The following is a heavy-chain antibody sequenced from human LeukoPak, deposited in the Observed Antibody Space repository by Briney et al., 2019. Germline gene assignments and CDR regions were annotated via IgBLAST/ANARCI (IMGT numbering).Heavy chain of an antibody. J-gene: IGHJ4*02. CDR1: GFTFSSYW. Sequence: QAGGSLRLSCAASGFTFSSYWMSWVRQAPGKGLEWVSAISVTGGSTYYADSVKGRFTISRDNSKNTLYLQINSLSADDTAVYYCAKGGNSGTYQFDYWGQGSLVTVSS. D-gene: IGHD1-26*01. V-gene: IGHV3-23*01. CDR3: AKGGNSGTYQFDY. CDR2: ISVTGGST.